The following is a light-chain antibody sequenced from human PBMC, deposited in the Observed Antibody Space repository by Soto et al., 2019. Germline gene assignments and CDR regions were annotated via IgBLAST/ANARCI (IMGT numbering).Light chain of an antibody. CDR2: GAS. CDR3: QHYNNWPFT. J-gene: IGKJ3*01. Sequence: EIVMTQSPATLSVSPGERATLSCRASQSVSSNLAWYQQKPGQAPRLLIYGASTRATGIPARFSGSGSGTEFTLTVSSGQSEDFAVYYCQHYNNWPFTFGPGTKVDIK. CDR1: QSVSSN. V-gene: IGKV3-15*01.